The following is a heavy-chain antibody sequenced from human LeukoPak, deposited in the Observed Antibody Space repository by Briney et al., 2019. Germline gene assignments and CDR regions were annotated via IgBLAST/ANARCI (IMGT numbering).Heavy chain of an antibody. CDR1: GFTFSSFA. Sequence: PGGSLRLSCAASGFTFSSFAMTWVRQAPGKGLEWVSSISAAGASMYYADSVKGRFTISRDNSKNTLYLQMNSLRAEDTAVYYCARARGYDYQPPPFDYWGQGTLVTVSS. CDR2: ISAAGASM. D-gene: IGHD3-16*01. V-gene: IGHV3-23*01. CDR3: ARARGYDYQPPPFDY. J-gene: IGHJ4*02.